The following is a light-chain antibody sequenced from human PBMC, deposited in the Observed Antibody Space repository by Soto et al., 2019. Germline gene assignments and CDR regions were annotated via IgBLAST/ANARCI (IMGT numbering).Light chain of an antibody. CDR2: DAS. J-gene: IGKJ5*01. Sequence: IQMKQFPYCLSVAVGDSVTITCKASQNINNYLNWYQQKPGRAPKLLIYDASNLEAGVPSRFRGSGSRTDFTFVCNRLWPEDMTTYVCQQYMKLPALGQGTRLEIK. CDR3: QQYMKLPA. V-gene: IGKV1-33*01. CDR1: QNINNY.